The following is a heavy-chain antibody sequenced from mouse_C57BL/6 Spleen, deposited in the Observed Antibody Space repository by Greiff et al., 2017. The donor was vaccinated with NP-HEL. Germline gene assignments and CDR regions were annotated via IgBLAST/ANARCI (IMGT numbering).Heavy chain of an antibody. D-gene: IGHD2-1*01. Sequence: QVQLQQPGAELVKPGASVKLSCKASGYTFTSYWMHWVKQRPGRGLEWIGRIDPNSGGTKYKEQFKSKATLTVDKPSSTAYMQLSSLTSEDAAVYYCARGDYGNEFPYYYAMDYWGQGTSVTVSS. CDR3: ARGDYGNEFPYYYAMDY. V-gene: IGHV1-72*01. J-gene: IGHJ4*01. CDR2: IDPNSGGT. CDR1: GYTFTSYW.